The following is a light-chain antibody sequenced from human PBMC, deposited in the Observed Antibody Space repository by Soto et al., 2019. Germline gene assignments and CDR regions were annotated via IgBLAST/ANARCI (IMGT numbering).Light chain of an antibody. CDR2: EAS. CDR1: QSVSSY. J-gene: IGKJ1*01. V-gene: IGKV3-11*01. Sequence: ELELTQSRATLSFCRREIATLSCRASQSVSSYLAWYQQKPGQAPRLLMYEASNRATGIPARFSGGGSGTDFTLTISSLEPEDFAVYNCQQRSDWPWTFGQGTKVDIK. CDR3: QQRSDWPWT.